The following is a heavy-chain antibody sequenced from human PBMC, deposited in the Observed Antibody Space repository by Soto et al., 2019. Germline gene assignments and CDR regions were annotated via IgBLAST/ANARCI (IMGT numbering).Heavy chain of an antibody. V-gene: IGHV3-11*01. J-gene: IGHJ5*02. CDR1: GFTFSDHY. D-gene: IGHD1-1*01. Sequence: PGGSLRLSCVGSGFTFSDHYMTWIRQAPGKRLEWISYIRSSGSDPYYADSVKGRFTISRDNAKNSLYLQMKDLRAEDTAMYYCARGQGTPLYWFDPRGQGTLVTVSS. CDR2: IRSSGSDP. CDR3: ARGQGTPLYWFDP.